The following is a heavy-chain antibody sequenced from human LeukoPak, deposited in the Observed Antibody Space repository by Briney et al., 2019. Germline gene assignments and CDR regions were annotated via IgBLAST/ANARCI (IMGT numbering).Heavy chain of an antibody. Sequence: PSETLSLTCAVYGGSFSGYYWSWIRQPPGKGLEWIGEIKHSGSTNYNPSLKSRVTISVDTSKNQFSLKLSSVTVADTAVYFCARASYSDYVVNYWGQGILVTVSS. CDR2: IKHSGST. CDR3: ARASYSDYVVNY. J-gene: IGHJ4*02. V-gene: IGHV4-34*01. CDR1: GGSFSGYY. D-gene: IGHD4-11*01.